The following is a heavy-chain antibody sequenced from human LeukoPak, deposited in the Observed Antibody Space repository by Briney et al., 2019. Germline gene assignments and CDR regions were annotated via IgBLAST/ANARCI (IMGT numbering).Heavy chain of an antibody. CDR3: ARGLAPLITIFGVAVTNGAFDI. J-gene: IGHJ3*02. CDR2: IDYSGSS. D-gene: IGHD3-3*01. Sequence: SETLSLTCTVSGGSFSSSPYYWAWIRQPPGKGLEWIGSIDYSGSSYYSPSLKSRVTMSVDTSKNQFSLRLSSVTAADTAVYYCARGLAPLITIFGVAVTNGAFDIWGQGTMVTVSS. CDR1: GGSFSSSPYY. V-gene: IGHV4-39*07.